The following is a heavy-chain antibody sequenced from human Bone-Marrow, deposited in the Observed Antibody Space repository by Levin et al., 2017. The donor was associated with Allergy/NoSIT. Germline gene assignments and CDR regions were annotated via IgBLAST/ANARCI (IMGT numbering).Heavy chain of an antibody. CDR1: GFMFSDYG. J-gene: IGHJ2*01. V-gene: IGHV3-33*02. Sequence: GESLKISCAASGFMFSDYGMHWVRQAPGKGLEWVGVIWFDGTNTFYADSVKGRFTISRDNSADMGFLQMNSLTVDDTAVYYCARDPPGDSDWYFDLWGRGNLVTVSS. CDR2: IWFDGTNT. CDR3: ARDPPGDSDWYFDL. D-gene: IGHD7-27*01.